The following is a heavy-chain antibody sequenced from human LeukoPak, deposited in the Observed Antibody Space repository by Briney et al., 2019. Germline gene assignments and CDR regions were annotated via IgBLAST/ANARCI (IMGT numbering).Heavy chain of an antibody. J-gene: IGHJ3*02. V-gene: IGHV3-33*01. CDR3: ARGFRYYDGIDAFDI. CDR1: GFTFSSYG. CDR2: IWYDGSSK. D-gene: IGHD3-22*01. Sequence: GGSLRLSCAASGFTFSSYGIHWVRQAPGKGLEWVAVIWYDGSSKYYADSVEGRFTISRDNSKNTLYLQVNSLRAEDTAVYYCARGFRYYDGIDAFDIWGQGTMVTVSS.